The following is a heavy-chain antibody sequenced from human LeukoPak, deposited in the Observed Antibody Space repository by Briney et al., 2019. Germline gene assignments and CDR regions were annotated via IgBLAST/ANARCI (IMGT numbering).Heavy chain of an antibody. V-gene: IGHV4-4*02. D-gene: IGHD3-10*01. Sequence: TSETLSLTCAVSRGSISSNNWWSWVRQPPGKRLEWLAEIYHSGSTNYNPSLKSRVTISVDKSKNQFSLKLSSVTAADTAMYYCARDSYYLGSGSDNTPYNWFDPWGQGTLVTVSS. J-gene: IGHJ5*02. CDR2: IYHSGST. CDR1: RGSISSNNW. CDR3: ARDSYYLGSGSDNTPYNWFDP.